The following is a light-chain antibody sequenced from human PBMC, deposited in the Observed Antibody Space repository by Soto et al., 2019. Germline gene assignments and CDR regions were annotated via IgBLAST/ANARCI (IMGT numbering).Light chain of an antibody. Sequence: DIQMTQSPSSLSASVGDRVTITCRASQNIIFYLNWYQQRIGKSPKLLIYAASNLQSGVPSRFSGSGSGTDFTLTISNLQPEDFANYFCQQSYTNPVYSFGQGTKVDIK. CDR2: AAS. J-gene: IGKJ2*01. CDR1: QNIIFY. V-gene: IGKV1-39*01. CDR3: QQSYTNPVYS.